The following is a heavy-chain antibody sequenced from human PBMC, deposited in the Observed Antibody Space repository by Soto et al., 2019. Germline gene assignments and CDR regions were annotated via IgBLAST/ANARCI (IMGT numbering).Heavy chain of an antibody. Sequence: QVQLVQSGAEVRQPGASVKVSCKASGYTFTTYGITWVRQAPGQGPEWMGWISGYNGHTKYAQKFQGRVTMTTDRATSTVYMDLRSLTSHDAAVYYCAREGEMPYYYYGLDGWGQGTTVTVSS. CDR2: ISGYNGHT. D-gene: IGHD3-16*01. CDR3: AREGEMPYYYYGLDG. V-gene: IGHV1-18*01. CDR1: GYTFTTYG. J-gene: IGHJ6*02.